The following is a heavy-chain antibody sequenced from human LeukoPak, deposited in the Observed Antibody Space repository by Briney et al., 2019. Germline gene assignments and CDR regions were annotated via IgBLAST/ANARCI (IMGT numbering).Heavy chain of an antibody. V-gene: IGHV3-7*05. CDR2: INQDGSEK. CDR3: ARDKLVGATYFDY. D-gene: IGHD1-26*01. J-gene: IGHJ4*02. Sequence: GGSLRLSCAAFGFTFNSYWMSWVRRAPGKGLEWVANINQDGSEKYYVDSVKGRFTISRDNAKNSLYLQMNTLRAEDTAVYYCARDKLVGATYFDYWGQGTLVTVSS. CDR1: GFTFNSYW.